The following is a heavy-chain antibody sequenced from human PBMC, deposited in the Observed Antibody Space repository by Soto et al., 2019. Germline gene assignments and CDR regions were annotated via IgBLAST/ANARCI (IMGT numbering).Heavy chain of an antibody. CDR2: IIPILGIA. CDR3: ARVFRWFGELPSPNYYYYMDV. J-gene: IGHJ6*03. V-gene: IGHV1-69*02. D-gene: IGHD3-10*01. Sequence: SVQVSCKASGGTFSSYTISWVRQAPGQKLERIGRIIPILGIANYAQKFQGRVTITADKSTSTAYMELSSLRSEDTAVYYCARVFRWFGELPSPNYYYYMDVWGKGTTVTVSS. CDR1: GGTFSSYT.